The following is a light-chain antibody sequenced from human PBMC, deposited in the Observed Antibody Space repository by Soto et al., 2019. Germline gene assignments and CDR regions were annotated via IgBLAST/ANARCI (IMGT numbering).Light chain of an antibody. J-gene: IGKJ1*01. Sequence: DIQLTQSPSSLSASVGAIVTITFRASQGIRNALGWYQQKTWKAPKRLIYAAFSLQGGVQSRFSGSGSGTEFTLTISSLQPEDFATYYGLHHNSYPRTFGQGTKVEIK. CDR2: AAF. V-gene: IGKV1-17*01. CDR3: LHHNSYPRT. CDR1: QGIRNA.